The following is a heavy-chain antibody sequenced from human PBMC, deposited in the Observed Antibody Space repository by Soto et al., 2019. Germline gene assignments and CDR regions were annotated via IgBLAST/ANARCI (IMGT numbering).Heavy chain of an antibody. V-gene: IGHV4-59*01. CDR3: ARLGASIGSGWYLYYFDY. Sequence: SETLSLTCTVSGGSISSYYWSWIRQPPGKGLEWIGYIYYSGSTNYNPSLKSRVTISVDTSKNQFSLKLSSVTAADTAVYYCARLGASIGSGWYLYYFDYWGQGTLVTVSS. CDR1: GGSISSYY. J-gene: IGHJ4*02. D-gene: IGHD6-19*01. CDR2: IYYSGST.